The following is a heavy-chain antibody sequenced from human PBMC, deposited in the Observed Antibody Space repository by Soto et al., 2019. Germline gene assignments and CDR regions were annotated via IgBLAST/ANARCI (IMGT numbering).Heavy chain of an antibody. Sequence: SETLSLTCTVSGGSISSYYWSWIRQPPGKGLEWIGYIYYSGSTNYNPSLKSRVTISVDTSKNQFSLKLSSVTAADTAVYYCARTKPGIVATFHHYGMDVWGQGTTVTVSS. CDR3: ARTKPGIVATFHHYGMDV. J-gene: IGHJ6*02. CDR2: IYYSGST. CDR1: GGSISSYY. V-gene: IGHV4-59*01. D-gene: IGHD5-12*01.